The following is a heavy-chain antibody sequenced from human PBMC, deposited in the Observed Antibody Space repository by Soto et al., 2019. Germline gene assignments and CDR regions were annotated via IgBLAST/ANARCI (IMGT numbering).Heavy chain of an antibody. J-gene: IGHJ4*02. V-gene: IGHV5-51*01. CDR1: GYNFAGYW. D-gene: IGHD3-3*01. CDR3: ARGGVSTRSFDY. Sequence: GESLKISCKGSGYNFAGYWIAWVRQMPGKGLELMGIIYPSDSDTRYRPSFQGQVTISADKSISSAYLQWGSLRASDTAMYYCARGGVSTRSFDYWGQGTPVTVSS. CDR2: IYPSDSDT.